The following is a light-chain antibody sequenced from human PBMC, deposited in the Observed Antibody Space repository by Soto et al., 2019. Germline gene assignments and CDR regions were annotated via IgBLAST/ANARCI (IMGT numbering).Light chain of an antibody. CDR2: GAS. J-gene: IGKJ4*01. CDR3: QQYQSLT. V-gene: IGKV3-20*01. Sequence: IVLTQSPAILALTPGERATLSCRASQSVSSSYLAWYQHKPGQAPRLLIPGASSRVTGIPDRFSGSGSGTDFTLTITRLEPEDFAVYYCQQYQSLTFGGGTKVDIK. CDR1: QSVSSSY.